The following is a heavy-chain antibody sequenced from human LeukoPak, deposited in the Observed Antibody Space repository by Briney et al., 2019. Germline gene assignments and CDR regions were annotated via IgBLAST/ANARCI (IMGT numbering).Heavy chain of an antibody. CDR3: ARAIGSAWYADY. V-gene: IGHV3-11*01. CDR2: ISNTGGTT. Sequence: PGRSLRLSCAASGFRFSDYYMNWIRQAPGKGFEWISYISNTGGTTFYADSVKGRFTISRDHANNSLYLQMDSLRAEDTAIYYCARAIGSAWYADYWGQGILVTVS. CDR1: GFRFSDYY. D-gene: IGHD6-19*01. J-gene: IGHJ4*02.